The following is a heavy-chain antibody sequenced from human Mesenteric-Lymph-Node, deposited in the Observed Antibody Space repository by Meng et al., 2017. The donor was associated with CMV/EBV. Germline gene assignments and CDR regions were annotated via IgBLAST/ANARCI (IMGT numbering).Heavy chain of an antibody. Sequence: SVKVSCKASGGTFSSYTISWVRQAPGQGLEWMGRIIPILGIANYAQKFQGRVTITADKSTSTAYMELSSLRSEDTAVYYCARGGVVVPAANNYGMDVWGQGTTVTVSS. CDR2: IIPILGIA. CDR3: ARGGVVVPAANNYGMDV. J-gene: IGHJ6*02. V-gene: IGHV1-69*02. CDR1: GGTFSSYT. D-gene: IGHD2-2*01.